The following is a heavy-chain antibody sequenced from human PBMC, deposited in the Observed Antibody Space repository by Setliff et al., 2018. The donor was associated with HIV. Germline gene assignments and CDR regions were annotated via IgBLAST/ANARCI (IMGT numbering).Heavy chain of an antibody. J-gene: IGHJ4*02. CDR1: GGSFSGYY. Sequence: SETLSLTCAVYGGSFSGYYWSWIRQPPGKGLEWIGEINHSGDTNYNPSLKSRVTISIDTSNNQISLRLSSVTAADTAMYYCVRDDYGYNGKGFDYWGPGTLVTVS. D-gene: IGHD4-17*01. V-gene: IGHV4-34*01. CDR3: VRDDYGYNGKGFDY. CDR2: INHSGDT.